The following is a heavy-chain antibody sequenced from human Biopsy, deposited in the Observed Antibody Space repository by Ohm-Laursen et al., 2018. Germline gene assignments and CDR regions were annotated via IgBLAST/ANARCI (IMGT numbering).Heavy chain of an antibody. V-gene: IGHV4-59*07. D-gene: IGHD2-21*02. CDR2: IYYSGST. CDR1: GVSISSYF. J-gene: IGHJ4*02. CDR3: ARGNEVMVTGLYFFDY. Sequence: SDTLSLTCTVSGVSISSYFWNWIRQPPGKGLEWIGDIYYSGSTKYNPSLKSRVTISVDMSKSQLSLKLTSVTTADTAVYYCARGNEVMVTGLYFFDYWGQGTLVIVSS.